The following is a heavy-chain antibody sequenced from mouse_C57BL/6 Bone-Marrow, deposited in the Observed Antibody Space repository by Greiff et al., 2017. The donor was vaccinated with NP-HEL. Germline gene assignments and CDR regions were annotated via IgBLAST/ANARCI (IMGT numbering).Heavy chain of an antibody. D-gene: IGHD1-1*01. CDR2: ISSGSSTI. CDR1: GFTFSDYG. CDR3: AIITTVVALYAMDY. V-gene: IGHV5-17*01. J-gene: IGHJ4*01. Sequence: EVHLVESGGGLVKPGGSLKLSCAASGFTFSDYGMHWVRQAPEKGLEWVAYISSGSSTIYYADTVKGRFTISRDNAKNTLFLQMTSLRSEDTAMYYCAIITTVVALYAMDYWGQGTSVTVSS.